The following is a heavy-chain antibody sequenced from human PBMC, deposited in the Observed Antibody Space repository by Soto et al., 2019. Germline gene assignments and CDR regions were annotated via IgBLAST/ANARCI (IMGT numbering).Heavy chain of an antibody. CDR2: IRRRVNNDAT. CDR1: RFIFSGSA. J-gene: IGHJ6*02. CDR3: CRGNRADIGDYYYHGIDV. D-gene: IGHD2-15*01. Sequence: GGSLPLSCAPSRFIFSGSAIHWVRQASGKGLEWVGRIRRRVNNDATSYAASVKGRCIFSREDSKNMEYLQMNTLKTEDKAVYYCCRGNRADIGDYYYHGIDVWGQGTTVTVSS. V-gene: IGHV3-73*01.